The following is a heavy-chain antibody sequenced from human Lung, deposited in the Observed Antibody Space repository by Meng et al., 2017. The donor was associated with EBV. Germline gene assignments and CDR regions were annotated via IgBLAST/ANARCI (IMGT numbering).Heavy chain of an antibody. V-gene: IGHV1-69*13. J-gene: IGHJ4*02. D-gene: IGHD2/OR15-2a*01. CDR1: GDSFSTQT. CDR2: LIAVFDKT. Sequence: VRLVQSGAWVKKPGSSVTAACKTSGDSFSTQTFSWVRQAPGQGLEWMGGLIAVFDKTKAAPRFQDRVTFTADESTSTAYMELSSLTFEDTAVYFCARGRGNQPLFDFWGQGTLVTVSS. CDR3: ARGRGNQPLFDF.